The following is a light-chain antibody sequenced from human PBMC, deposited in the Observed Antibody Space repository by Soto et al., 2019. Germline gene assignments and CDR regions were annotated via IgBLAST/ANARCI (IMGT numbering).Light chain of an antibody. CDR2: VNSDGSY. Sequence: QLVLAQSPSASASLGASVKLTCTLSSGHSTYAIAWHQQQPEKGPRYLMKVNSDGSYTKGDGVPDRFSGSSSGAERYLSISSLQSEDEADYYCQTWDTGIDRMFGGGTKLTVL. V-gene: IGLV4-69*01. J-gene: IGLJ3*02. CDR3: QTWDTGIDRM. CDR1: SGHSTYA.